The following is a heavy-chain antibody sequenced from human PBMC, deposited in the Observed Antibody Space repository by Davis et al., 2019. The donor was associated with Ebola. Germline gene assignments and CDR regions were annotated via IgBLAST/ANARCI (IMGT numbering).Heavy chain of an antibody. D-gene: IGHD1-1*01. V-gene: IGHV4-30-2*01. CDR2: VDHSGNT. CDR1: GGSISSGGYS. J-gene: IGHJ4*02. Sequence: SETLSLTRAVSGGSISSGGYSWSWIRQPPGKGLEWIGEVDHSGNTNYNPSFKSRVIVSEDASKNQFSLKLTSVTAADTAVYYCARVRTGPDGNFDYWGQGILVTVSS. CDR3: ARVRTGPDGNFDY.